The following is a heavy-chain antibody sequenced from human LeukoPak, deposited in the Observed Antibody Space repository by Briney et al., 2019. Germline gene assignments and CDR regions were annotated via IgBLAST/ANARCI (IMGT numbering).Heavy chain of an antibody. CDR3: AGRPATYDY. V-gene: IGHV4-38-2*01. CDR2: IYHSGST. CDR1: GYSISSGYY. Sequence: SETLSLTCAVSGYSISSGYYWGGIRQPPGKGLGWIGRIYHSGSTYYNPSLKSRVTISVDTSKNTLSLKLSSVTAADTAVYYCAGRPATYDYWGQGTLVTVSS. J-gene: IGHJ4*02. D-gene: IGHD2-2*01.